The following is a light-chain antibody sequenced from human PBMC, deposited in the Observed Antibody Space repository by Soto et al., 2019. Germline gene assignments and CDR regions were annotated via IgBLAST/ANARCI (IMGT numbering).Light chain of an antibody. CDR3: QQSYSTPPWT. V-gene: IGKV1-39*01. J-gene: IGKJ1*01. Sequence: DIQMTQSPSTLSASVGDRVTITCRASQSISSWLAWYQQKPGKAPKLLIYDASSLQTGVPSRFSGSGSGTDFSLTISSLQPEDFATYYCQQSYSTPPWTFGQGTKVDNK. CDR2: DAS. CDR1: QSISSW.